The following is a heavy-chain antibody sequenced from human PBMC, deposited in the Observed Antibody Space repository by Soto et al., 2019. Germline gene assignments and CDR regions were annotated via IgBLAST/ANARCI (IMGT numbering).Heavy chain of an antibody. J-gene: IGHJ5*02. Sequence: SETLSLTCAVSGGSISSGGYAWNWIRQPPGKGLEWIGYIYHSGYTSYNPSLKDRVTISVDKSKNQFSLTLSFVTAADTAVYYCARDSLTGNYFDPWGQGTLVTVSS. CDR2: IYHSGYT. D-gene: IGHD1-7*01. V-gene: IGHV4-30-2*01. CDR3: ARDSLTGNYFDP. CDR1: GGSISSGGYA.